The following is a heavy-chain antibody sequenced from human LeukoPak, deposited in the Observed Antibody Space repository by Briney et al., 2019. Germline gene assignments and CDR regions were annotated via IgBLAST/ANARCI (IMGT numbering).Heavy chain of an antibody. J-gene: IGHJ4*02. V-gene: IGHV1-18*01. CDR2: ISAYNGNT. D-gene: IGHD3-10*01. CDR3: ATGSLWFGELPYYFDY. Sequence: ASVKVSCKASGYTFTSYGISWVRQAPGQGLEWMGWISAYNGNTNYAQKLQGRVTMTTDTSTSTAYMELRSLRSDDTAMYYCATGSLWFGELPYYFDYWGQGTLVTVSS. CDR1: GYTFTSYG.